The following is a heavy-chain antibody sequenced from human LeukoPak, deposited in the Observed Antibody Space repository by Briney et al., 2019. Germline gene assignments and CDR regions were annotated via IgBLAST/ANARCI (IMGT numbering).Heavy chain of an antibody. V-gene: IGHV3-11*01. D-gene: IGHD6-13*01. J-gene: IGHJ4*02. CDR2: ITNSGSDI. CDR3: ACPYRSRFDY. CDR1: GFTFSDFH. Sequence: GGALRLSCVVSGFTFSDFHMSLLRQAPGKGLEWISYITNSGSDIEYADSVKGRFTISWDNAKKSLYLEMNTLRAEDTVIYYCACPYRSRFDYWGQGTLVTVSS.